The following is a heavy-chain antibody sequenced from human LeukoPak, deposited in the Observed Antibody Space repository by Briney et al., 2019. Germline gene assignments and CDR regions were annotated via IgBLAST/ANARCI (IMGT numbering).Heavy chain of an antibody. CDR1: GFTFSGAD. J-gene: IGHJ4*02. D-gene: IGHD3-10*01. Sequence: GGSLRLSCATSGFTFSGADMRWVRQVSGKWLEWVGRIRSKGNKYATEYAASVKGRFTISRDDSKNTAYLQMNSLKTEDTAVYYCIHYGSGSYSTDYWGQGTQVTVSS. CDR2: IRSKGNKYAT. CDR3: IHYGSGSYSTDY. V-gene: IGHV3-73*01.